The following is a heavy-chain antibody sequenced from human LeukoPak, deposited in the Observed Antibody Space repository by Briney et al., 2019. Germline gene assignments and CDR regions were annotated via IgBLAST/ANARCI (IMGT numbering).Heavy chain of an antibody. D-gene: IGHD5-18*01. CDR1: GYTFTSYG. J-gene: IGHJ6*03. CDR3: ARERVDTAMVSPYSFYYYYMDV. CDR2: ISAYNGNT. V-gene: IGHV1-18*01. Sequence: ASVKVSCKASGYTFTSYGISWVRQAPGQGLEWMGWISAYNGNTNYAQKLQGRVTMTTDTSTSTAYMELRSLRSDDTAVYYCARERVDTAMVSPYSFYYYYMDVWGKGTTVTVSS.